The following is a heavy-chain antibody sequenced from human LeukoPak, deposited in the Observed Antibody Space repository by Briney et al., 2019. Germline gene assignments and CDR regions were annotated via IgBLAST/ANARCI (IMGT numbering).Heavy chain of an antibody. CDR2: INSIFSTA. V-gene: IGHV1-69*05. CDR1: GGTFSSYA. J-gene: IGHJ6*03. D-gene: IGHD3-10*01. CDR3: ARVVFPEDYGSGGYGYYFNYYYLDV. Sequence: ASVTVSCMAPGGTFSSYAISWVRQAPGPGLEWMGGINSIFSTANYAQTFQGRVTITTDESTSTTYTALNSLRSDDTAVNYGARVVFPEDYGSGGYGYYFNYYYLDVWGKGTTVTVSS.